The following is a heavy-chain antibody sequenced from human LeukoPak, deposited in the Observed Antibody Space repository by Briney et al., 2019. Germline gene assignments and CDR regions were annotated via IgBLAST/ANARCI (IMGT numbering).Heavy chain of an antibody. CDR1: RYTFTGYS. CDR3: ARDYRFFQEQVGPYYSYGLDV. CDR2: INPNSGGT. J-gene: IGHJ6*02. Sequence: ASVKVSCKASRYTFTGYSIHWVRQAPGQGLEWMGWINPNSGGTNYAQKFQGRVTMTRDTSINTAYMELSSLRSDDTAVYYCARDYRFFQEQVGPYYSYGLDVWGQGITVTVSS. V-gene: IGHV1-2*02. D-gene: IGHD6-13*01.